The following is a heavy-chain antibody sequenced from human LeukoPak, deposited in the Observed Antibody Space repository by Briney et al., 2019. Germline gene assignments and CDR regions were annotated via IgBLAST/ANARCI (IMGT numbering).Heavy chain of an antibody. D-gene: IGHD2-2*02. J-gene: IGHJ6*02. CDR3: AKVMRYCSSTSCYTYYYYGMDV. CDR2: IYTGGYT. CDR1: GFTVNTNY. Sequence: GGSLRLSCAASGFTVNTNYMSWVRQAPGKGLEWVSVIYTGGYTYYADSAKGRFTISRDNSKNTLYLQMNSLRAEDTAVYYCAKVMRYCSSTSCYTYYYYGMDVWGQGTTVTVSS. V-gene: IGHV3-53*01.